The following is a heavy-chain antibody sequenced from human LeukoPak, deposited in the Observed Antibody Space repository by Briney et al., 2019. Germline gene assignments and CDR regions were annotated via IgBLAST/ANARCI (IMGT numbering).Heavy chain of an antibody. Sequence: PGGSLRLSCGASGFTFSNSGMNWVRQVPGKGLQWVSGISDSGASTRYADSVKGRFTISRDNSKNTLSLQMESLRAEDTAVYYCAKRAGPVAGEYYFDYWGQGTLVTVSS. D-gene: IGHD6-19*01. CDR1: GFTFSNSG. J-gene: IGHJ4*02. V-gene: IGHV3-23*01. CDR2: ISDSGAST. CDR3: AKRAGPVAGEYYFDY.